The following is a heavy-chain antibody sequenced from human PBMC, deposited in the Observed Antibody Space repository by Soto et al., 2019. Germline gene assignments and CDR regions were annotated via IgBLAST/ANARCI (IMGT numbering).Heavy chain of an antibody. D-gene: IGHD4-17*01. J-gene: IGHJ4*02. CDR2: IYYSGST. CDR3: AISVTTSPWFDY. Sequence: SETLSLTCTVSGGSISSYYWSWIRQPPGKGLEWIGYIYYSGSTNYNPSLKSRVTISVDTSKNQFSLKLSSVTAADTAVYYCAISVTTSPWFDYWGQGTLVTVSS. CDR1: GGSISSYY. V-gene: IGHV4-59*01.